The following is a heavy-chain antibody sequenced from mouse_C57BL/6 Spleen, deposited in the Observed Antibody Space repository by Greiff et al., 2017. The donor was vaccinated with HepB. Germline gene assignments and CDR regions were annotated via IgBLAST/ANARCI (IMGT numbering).Heavy chain of an antibody. CDR1: GFSFTSYA. Sequence: QVQLKESGPGLVAPSQCLSITCTVSGFSFTSYAISWVRQPPGKGLEWLGVIWTGGGTNYNSALKSSLSISKDNSKSQVFLKMNSLQTDDTARYYCARNYYGSSGRYFDVWGTGTTVTVSS. D-gene: IGHD1-1*01. J-gene: IGHJ1*03. CDR2: IWTGGGT. CDR3: ARNYYGSSGRYFDV. V-gene: IGHV2-9-1*01.